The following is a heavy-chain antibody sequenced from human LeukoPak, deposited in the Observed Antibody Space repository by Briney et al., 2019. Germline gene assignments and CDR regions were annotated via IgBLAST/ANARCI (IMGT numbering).Heavy chain of an antibody. CDR2: INHSGST. Sequence: SETLSLTCAVYGGSFSGYYWSWLRQPPGKGLEWIGEINHSGSTNYNPSLKSRVTISVDTSKNQFSLKLSSVTAADTAVYYCARGMYYDFWSGYRGCYFDYWGQGTLVTVSS. CDR1: GGSFSGYY. CDR3: ARGMYYDFWSGYRGCYFDY. V-gene: IGHV4-34*01. D-gene: IGHD3-3*01. J-gene: IGHJ4*02.